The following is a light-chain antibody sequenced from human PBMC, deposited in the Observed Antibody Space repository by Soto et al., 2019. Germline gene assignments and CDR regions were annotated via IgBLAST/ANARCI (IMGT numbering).Light chain of an antibody. J-gene: IGLJ2*01. V-gene: IGLV6-57*04. CDR2: EDN. Sequence: NFMLTQPHSVSESPGKTVTISCTRSSGSIASNYVQWYQQRPGSAPTPVIYEDNERPSGVPDRFSGSIDSSSSSASLTISGLKTDDEADYYCQSYHSGNVVFGGGTQLTVL. CDR1: SGSIASNY. CDR3: QSYHSGNVV.